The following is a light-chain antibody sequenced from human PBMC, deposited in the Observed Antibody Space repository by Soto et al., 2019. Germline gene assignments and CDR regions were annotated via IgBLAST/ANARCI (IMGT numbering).Light chain of an antibody. J-gene: IGKJ1*01. CDR3: QQYGSSPRT. CDR1: QSVSTSQ. V-gene: IGKV3-20*01. Sequence: ESVLTQSPGTLSLSPGERATLSCMASQSVSTSQLAWYQQKPGQAPRLLIFGASSRDTGIPDRFRGSGSGTDFTLTISRLEPEDFAVYYCQQYGSSPRTFGLWTKVEI. CDR2: GAS.